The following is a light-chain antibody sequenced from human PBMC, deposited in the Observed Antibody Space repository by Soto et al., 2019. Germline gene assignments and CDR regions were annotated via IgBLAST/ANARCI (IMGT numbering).Light chain of an antibody. CDR3: QSYDSSLSGVV. CDR2: GNS. CDR1: SSNIGAGYD. Sequence: QSVLTQPPSVSGAPGQRVTLSFTGSSSNIGAGYDVHWYQQLPGTAPKLLIYGNSNRPSGVPDRFSGSKSGTSASLAITGLQAEDEADYYCQSYDSSLSGVVFGGGTKVTVL. V-gene: IGLV1-40*01. J-gene: IGLJ2*01.